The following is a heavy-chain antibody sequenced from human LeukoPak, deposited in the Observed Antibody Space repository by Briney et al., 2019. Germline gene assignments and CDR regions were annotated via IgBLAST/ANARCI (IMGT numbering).Heavy chain of an antibody. J-gene: IGHJ6*02. CDR2: IYSGGST. Sequence: GGSLRLSCAASGFTVSSNYMSWVRQAPGKGLEWVSVIYSGGSTYYADSVKGRFTISRDNSKNTLYLQMNSLRAEDTAVYYCARDGSSSSGSTTHYYGMDVWGQGTTVTVSS. D-gene: IGHD6-6*01. CDR1: GFTVSSNY. CDR3: ARDGSSSSGSTTHYYGMDV. V-gene: IGHV3-53*01.